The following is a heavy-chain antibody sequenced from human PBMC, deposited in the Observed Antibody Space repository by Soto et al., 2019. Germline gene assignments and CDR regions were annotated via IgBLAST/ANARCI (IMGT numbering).Heavy chain of an antibody. CDR2: MSYDGNNQ. CDR1: GFTFSSYA. Sequence: QVQLVESGGGVVQPGRSLRLSCAASGFTFSSYAMHWVRQARGKGLEWVAIMSYDGNNQYYADSVKGRFTISRDNFKNTLYLQMNSLRAEDTAVYYCAKALGELSPESFDYWGQGILVTVSS. D-gene: IGHD3-16*02. V-gene: IGHV3-30*18. CDR3: AKALGELSPESFDY. J-gene: IGHJ4*02.